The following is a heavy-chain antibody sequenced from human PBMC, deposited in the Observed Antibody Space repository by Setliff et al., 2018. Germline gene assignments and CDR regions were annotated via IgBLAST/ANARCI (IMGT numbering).Heavy chain of an antibody. D-gene: IGHD3-22*01. Sequence: ASVKVSCKASGYNFNGYYLNWVRQAPGQGLEWIGWIVPHTGGTRYAQKFEGRVSMTRDTSISTAYMELSGLRSDDTAVYYCARLFPYYYGSSGYHALDIWGQGTMVTVSS. CDR3: ARLFPYYYGSSGYHALDI. CDR1: GYNFNGYY. CDR2: IVPHTGGT. J-gene: IGHJ3*02. V-gene: IGHV1-2*02.